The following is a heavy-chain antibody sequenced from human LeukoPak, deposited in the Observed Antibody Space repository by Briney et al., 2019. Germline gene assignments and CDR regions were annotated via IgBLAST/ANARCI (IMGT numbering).Heavy chain of an antibody. V-gene: IGHV1-24*01. CDR3: ATLPNRNYGDYDSFDY. J-gene: IGHJ4*02. D-gene: IGHD4-17*01. CDR1: GYTLTELS. Sequence: VASVKVSCKVSGYTLTELSMHWVRQAPGKGLEWMGGFDPEEGETIYAQKFQGRVTMTEDTSTDTAYMELSSLRSEDTAVYYCATLPNRNYGDYDSFDYWGQGTLVTVSS. CDR2: FDPEEGET.